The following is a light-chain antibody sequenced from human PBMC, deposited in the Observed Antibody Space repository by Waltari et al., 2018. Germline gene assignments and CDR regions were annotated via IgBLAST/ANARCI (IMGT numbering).Light chain of an antibody. V-gene: IGLV1-44*01. CDR1: SSTIGSHT. J-gene: IGLJ1*01. CDR3: GAWDDSLRGYV. CDR2: NNN. Sequence: QPILTQPPSASATPGQRVTISCSGSSSTIGSHTVNWFPQFPGTAPRLLIYNNNRRPSGVPDRFSASLSGTSASLAISGLQSEDEADYYCGAWDDSLRGYVFGTGTMVTVL.